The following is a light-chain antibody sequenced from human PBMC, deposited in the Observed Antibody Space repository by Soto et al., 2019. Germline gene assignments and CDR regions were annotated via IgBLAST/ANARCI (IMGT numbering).Light chain of an antibody. CDR1: QSVSSSD. CDR3: QLHVSSTPLT. V-gene: IGKV3-20*01. J-gene: IGKJ4*01. CDR2: GAS. Sequence: EIVLTQSPGTLSLSPGERATLSCRASQSVSSSDLVWYQQRPGQAPRVLIYGASTRAAGIPDRFSGSGSETDFTLTITRREPEDFALYYCQLHVSSTPLTFGGGTTVEL.